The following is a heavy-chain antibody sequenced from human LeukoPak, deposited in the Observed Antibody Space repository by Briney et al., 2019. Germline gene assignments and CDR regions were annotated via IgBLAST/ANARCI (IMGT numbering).Heavy chain of an antibody. Sequence: GASVKVSCKASGYTFTSYDINWVRQATGQGLEWMGWMNPNSGSTGYAQKFQGRVTMTRNTSISTAYMELSSLRSEDTAVYYCAREFAIHYYDSSPFGYWGQGTLVTVSS. J-gene: IGHJ4*02. D-gene: IGHD3-22*01. CDR3: AREFAIHYYDSSPFGY. CDR2: MNPNSGST. CDR1: GYTFTSYD. V-gene: IGHV1-8*01.